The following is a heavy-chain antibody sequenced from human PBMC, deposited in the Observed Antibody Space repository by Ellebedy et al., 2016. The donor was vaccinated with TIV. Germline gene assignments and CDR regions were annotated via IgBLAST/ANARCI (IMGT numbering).Heavy chain of an antibody. CDR2: TSAYNGNT. J-gene: IGHJ4*02. CDR3: ERGNGGEVGDY. D-gene: IGHD3-16*01. V-gene: IGHV1-18*04. CDR1: GYTFTTYG. Sequence: AASVKVSCKASGYTFTTYGINWVRQAPGQGLEWMGWTSAYNGNTENAQKFQGRVTMTTDTSTSTAYMELRSLMSDDTAVYFCERGNGGEVGDYWGQGTLVTVSS.